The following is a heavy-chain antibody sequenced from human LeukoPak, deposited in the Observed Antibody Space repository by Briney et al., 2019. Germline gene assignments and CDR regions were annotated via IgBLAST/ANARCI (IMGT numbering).Heavy chain of an antibody. CDR3: ARVGSVTNFGVVSYYFDY. CDR2: IYPDDSDS. V-gene: IGHV5-51*01. CDR1: GYSFDYYW. J-gene: IGHJ4*02. D-gene: IGHD3-3*01. Sequence: GESLKISCKASGYSFDYYWIAWVRQMPGKGLEWMGIIYPDDSDSTYSPSFQGQVTSSVHKSINTSYLQWSSLKASNTAIYSCARVGSVTNFGVVSYYFDYWGQGTLVTVSS.